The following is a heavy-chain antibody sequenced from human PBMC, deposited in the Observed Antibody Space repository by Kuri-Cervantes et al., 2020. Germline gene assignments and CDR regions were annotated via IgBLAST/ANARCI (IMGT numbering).Heavy chain of an antibody. V-gene: IGHV4-30-4*08. CDR3: ARVGTYYYDSSGYYAGDY. J-gene: IGHJ4*02. Sequence: SETLSLTCAVYGGSFSGYYWSWIRQPPGKGLEWIGYIYYSGSTYYNPSLKSRVTISVDTSKNQFSLKLSSVTAADTAVYYCARVGTYYYDSSGYYAGDYWGQGTLVTVSS. D-gene: IGHD3-22*01. CDR2: IYYSGST. CDR1: GGSFSGYY.